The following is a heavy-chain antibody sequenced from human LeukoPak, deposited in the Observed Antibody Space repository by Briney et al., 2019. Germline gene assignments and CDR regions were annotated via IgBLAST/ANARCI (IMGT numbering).Heavy chain of an antibody. D-gene: IGHD5-12*01. V-gene: IGHV3-7*01. CDR1: GLSFSGQW. CDR3: ARMGAYSGYEFSD. Sequence: GGSLRLSCTASGLSFSGQWMNWVRQSPGQGLEWVANIKYDGSEKYYVDSVKGRFTISRDNAKNSLYLQMNSLRAEDTAVYYCARMGAYSGYEFSDWGQGTLVTVSS. CDR2: IKYDGSEK. J-gene: IGHJ4*02.